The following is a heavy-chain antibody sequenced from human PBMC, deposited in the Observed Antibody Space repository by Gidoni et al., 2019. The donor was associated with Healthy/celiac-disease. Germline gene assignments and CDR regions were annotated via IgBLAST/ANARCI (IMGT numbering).Heavy chain of an antibody. D-gene: IGHD3-9*01. V-gene: IGHV1-18*04. Sequence: QVQLVQSGAEVKKPGAAVKVSCKASGYTFTSSGISWVRQAPVQGLEWMGWISAYNGNTNYAQKLQGRVTMTTDKSTGTAYMELRSLRSDDTAVYYCARGGVRYFVGFEGSNWFDPWGQGTLVTVSS. J-gene: IGHJ5*02. CDR3: ARGGVRYFVGFEGSNWFDP. CDR1: GYTFTSSG. CDR2: ISAYNGNT.